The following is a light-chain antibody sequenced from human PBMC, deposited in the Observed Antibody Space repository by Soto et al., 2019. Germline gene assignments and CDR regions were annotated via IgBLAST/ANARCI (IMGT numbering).Light chain of an antibody. V-gene: IGLV2-11*01. Sequence: QSVLTQPRSVSGSPGQSVTISCTGTSSDIGSYTYVSWYQHHPGKAPKVIIYDVSERPSGVPDRFSGSKSGNTASLTISGLQAEDEAVYYCCSYAGSYSLVFGGGTKLTVL. CDR1: SSDIGSYTY. J-gene: IGLJ2*01. CDR3: CSYAGSYSLV. CDR2: DVS.